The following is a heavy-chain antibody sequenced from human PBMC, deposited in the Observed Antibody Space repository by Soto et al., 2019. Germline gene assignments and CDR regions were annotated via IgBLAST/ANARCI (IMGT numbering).Heavy chain of an antibody. CDR3: ARALGDIVVVTAYFDY. J-gene: IGHJ4*02. V-gene: IGHV4-61*01. CDR1: GGSVSSGSYY. D-gene: IGHD2-21*02. Sequence: SETLSLTCTVSGGSVSSGSYYWSWIRQSPGKGLEWIGYIYYSGSTNYNPSLKSRVTISVDTSKNQFSLKLSSVTAADTAVYYCARALGDIVVVTAYFDYWGQGTLVTVSS. CDR2: IYYSGST.